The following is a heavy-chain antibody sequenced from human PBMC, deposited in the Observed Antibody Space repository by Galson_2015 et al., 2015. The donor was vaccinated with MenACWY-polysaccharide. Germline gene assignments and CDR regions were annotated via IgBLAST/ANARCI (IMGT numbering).Heavy chain of an antibody. CDR1: GFTFSTYG. D-gene: IGHD4-23*01. J-gene: IGHJ5*01. Sequence: SLRLSCAASGFTFSTYGMGWVRQAPGKGLEWVSTLDGSGANTYYADSVRGRFTISRDNYKKMLYLQMNSLRAEDTDLYDCAKDASNSWFDSWGQGTLVTVSS. CDR3: AKDASNSWFDS. CDR2: LDGSGANT. V-gene: IGHV3-23*01.